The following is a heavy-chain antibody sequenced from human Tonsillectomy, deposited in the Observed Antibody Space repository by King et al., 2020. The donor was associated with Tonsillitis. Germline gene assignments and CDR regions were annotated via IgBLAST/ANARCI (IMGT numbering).Heavy chain of an antibody. CDR2: IYYSGST. Sequence: QLQESGPGLVKPSETLSLTCTVSGGSISNYFWSWIRQPPGKGLEWIGYIYYSGSTNCNPSLKSRVTISVDTSKNQFSLKLSSVTAADTAVYYCARGRGAYGDYWGQGTLVTVSS. D-gene: IGHD4-17*01. J-gene: IGHJ4*02. V-gene: IGHV4-59*01. CDR3: ARGRGAYGDY. CDR1: GGSISNYF.